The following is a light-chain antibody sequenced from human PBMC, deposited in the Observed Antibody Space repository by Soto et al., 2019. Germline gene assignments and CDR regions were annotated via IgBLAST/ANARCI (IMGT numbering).Light chain of an antibody. V-gene: IGKV3-20*01. CDR1: QSVSRNY. J-gene: IGKJ1*01. CDR3: QQYGSSPT. Sequence: DIVLTQSPGTLSLSPGERATLSCRSSQSVSRNYLAWYQQKPDQAPRLVIYDVSGRATGIPDRFSGSGSGTAFTLTISRLEPADSAVYYCQQYGSSPTFGRGTKVEIK. CDR2: DVS.